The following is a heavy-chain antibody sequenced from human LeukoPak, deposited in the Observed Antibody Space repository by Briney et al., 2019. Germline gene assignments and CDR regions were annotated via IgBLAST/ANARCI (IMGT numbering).Heavy chain of an antibody. J-gene: IGHJ6*03. CDR1: GGSFSGYY. CDR2: INHSGST. V-gene: IGHV4-34*01. CDR3: ARRTYQLLSRYYYYYYYMDV. D-gene: IGHD2-2*01. Sequence: SETLSLTCAVYGGSFSGYYWSWIRQPPGKGLEWIGEINHSGSTNYNPSLKSRVTISIDTSKNQFSLKLSSVTAADTAVYYCARRTYQLLSRYYYYYYYMDVWGKGTTVIISS.